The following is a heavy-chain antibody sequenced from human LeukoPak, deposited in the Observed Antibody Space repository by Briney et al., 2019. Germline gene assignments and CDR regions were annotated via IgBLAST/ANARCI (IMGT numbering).Heavy chain of an antibody. CDR2: IYSSGST. CDR1: GGSINSYY. J-gene: IGHJ5*02. D-gene: IGHD3-22*01. Sequence: SETLSLTCTVSGGSINSYYWSWIRQPAGKGLEWIGRIYSSGSTNYIPSLKSRVTMSVDTSKNQFSLKLRSVTAADTAVYYCARGYYHDSSGFYPKWFDRWGQGTLVTVSS. V-gene: IGHV4-4*07. CDR3: ARGYYHDSSGFYPKWFDR.